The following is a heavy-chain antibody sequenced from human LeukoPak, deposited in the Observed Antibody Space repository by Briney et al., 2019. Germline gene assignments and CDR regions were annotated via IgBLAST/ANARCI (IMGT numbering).Heavy chain of an antibody. CDR2: IIPIFGTA. V-gene: IGHV1-69*01. Sequence: XYAISWVRQAPXXXLEWMGGIIPIFGTANYAQKFQGRVAITADESTSTAYMELSSLRSEDTAVYYCARDWITQAFDIWGQGTMVTVSS. D-gene: IGHD3-16*01. J-gene: IGHJ3*02. CDR3: ARDWITQAFDI. CDR1: XYA.